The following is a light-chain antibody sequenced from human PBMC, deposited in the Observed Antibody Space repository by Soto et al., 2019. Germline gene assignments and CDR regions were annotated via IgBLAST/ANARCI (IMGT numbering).Light chain of an antibody. J-gene: IGKJ4*01. CDR1: QSVLSSSDNKNY. CDR2: WAS. Sequence: IVMTQSPDSLAVSLGERATINCKSSQSVLSSSDNKNYLAWHRQKPGQPPEFLSSWASTRQPGVPDRFSGSGSGTDFTLTISSLQAEDVEVYYCQQFYGSPLSFGGGTKVDIK. V-gene: IGKV4-1*01. CDR3: QQFYGSPLS.